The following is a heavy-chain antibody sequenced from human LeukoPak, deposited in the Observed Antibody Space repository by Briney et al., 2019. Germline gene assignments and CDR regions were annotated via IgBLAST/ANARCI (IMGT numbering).Heavy chain of an antibody. CDR1: GFTFSSYG. Sequence: GGSLRLSCAASGFTFSSYGMSWVRQAPGKGPEWVSAISDSGDSTYSADSVKGRFTISRDNSKNTLYLQMNSVRAEDTAVYYCAKLSDRYSYDYADYWGQGTLVTVSS. J-gene: IGHJ4*02. V-gene: IGHV3-23*01. D-gene: IGHD5-18*01. CDR2: ISDSGDST. CDR3: AKLSDRYSYDYADY.